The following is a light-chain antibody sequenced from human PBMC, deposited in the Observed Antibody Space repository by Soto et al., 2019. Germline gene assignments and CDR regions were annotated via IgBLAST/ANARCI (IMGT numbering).Light chain of an antibody. V-gene: IGLV2-18*02. J-gene: IGLJ1*01. CDR2: DVS. Sequence: QSAMPQPPSVSGSPGQSVAISCTGTSSDVGSSNGVSWYQQPPGTAPKIRIYDVSNRPSGVPDRFSGSKSGNTASLTISGLQAEDEADYYCSSYTSSSTYVFGTGTKLTV. CDR1: SSDVGSSNG. CDR3: SSYTSSSTYV.